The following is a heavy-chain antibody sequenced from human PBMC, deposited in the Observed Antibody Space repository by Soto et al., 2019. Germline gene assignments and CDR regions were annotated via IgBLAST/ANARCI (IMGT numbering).Heavy chain of an antibody. CDR3: ARREGGYSYGPTEYYGMDV. D-gene: IGHD5-18*01. CDR2: IIPIFGTA. Sequence: QVQLVQSGAEVKKPGSSVKVSCKASGGTFSSYAISWVRQAPGQGPEWMGGIIPIFGTANYAQKFQGRVTITADESPSTADMELSSLRSEDTAVYYCARREGGYSYGPTEYYGMDVWGQGTTVTVSS. J-gene: IGHJ6*02. CDR1: GGTFSSYA. V-gene: IGHV1-69*01.